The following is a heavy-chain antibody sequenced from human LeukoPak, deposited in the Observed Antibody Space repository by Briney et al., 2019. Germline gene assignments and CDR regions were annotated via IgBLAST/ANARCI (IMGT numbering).Heavy chain of an antibody. J-gene: IGHJ6*03. Sequence: PGGSLRLSCAASGFTFSSYGMHWVRQAPGKGLEWVAFIRFDGSNKHYADSVKGRFTISRDDSKNTLYLQMNSLRAEDTAVYYCAKPYSSSPAGGYYYYYMDVWGKGTTVTVS. CDR3: AKPYSSSPAGGYYYYYMDV. CDR2: IRFDGSNK. D-gene: IGHD6-6*01. V-gene: IGHV3-30*02. CDR1: GFTFSSYG.